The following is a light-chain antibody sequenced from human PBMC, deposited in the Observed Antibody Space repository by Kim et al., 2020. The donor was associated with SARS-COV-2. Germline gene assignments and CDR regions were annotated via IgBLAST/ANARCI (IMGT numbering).Light chain of an antibody. J-gene: IGLJ2*01. Sequence: SVTAGPTASIPCDGYRLREKFISWYQQMLGQSPILVIYHDTQRAPGIPEGCSGSNSGDTATLTIAGTEAMDEAHYYCQTWGTSVVFGGGTQLTVL. V-gene: IGLV3-1*01. CDR2: HDT. CDR1: RLREKF. CDR3: QTWGTSVV.